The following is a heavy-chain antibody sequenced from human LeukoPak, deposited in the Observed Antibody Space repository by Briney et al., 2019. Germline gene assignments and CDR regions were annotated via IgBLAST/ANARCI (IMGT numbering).Heavy chain of an antibody. V-gene: IGHV4-34*01. J-gene: IGHJ6*03. CDR3: AREAEELLWFGEPHMDV. Sequence: SETLSPTCAVYGGSFSGYYWSWIRQPPGKGLEWIGEINHSGSTNYNPSLKSRVTISVDTSKNQFSLKLSSVTAADTAVYYCAREAEELLWFGEPHMDVWGKGTTVTVSS. CDR1: GGSFSGYY. D-gene: IGHD3-10*01. CDR2: INHSGST.